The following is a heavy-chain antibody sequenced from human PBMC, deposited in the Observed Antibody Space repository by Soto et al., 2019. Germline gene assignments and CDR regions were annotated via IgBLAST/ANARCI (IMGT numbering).Heavy chain of an antibody. Sequence: GESLKTPCKGSGYSFTSYWIGWVRQMPGKGLEWMGIYYPGDSDTRYSSSFQGQVTIPADKSISTAYLQWSSLKASDTAMYYCARQTVHYYDSSGYPRRDAFDIWGQGTMVTVSS. D-gene: IGHD3-22*01. V-gene: IGHV5-51*01. J-gene: IGHJ3*02. CDR1: GYSFTSYW. CDR2: YYPGDSDT. CDR3: ARQTVHYYDSSGYPRRDAFDI.